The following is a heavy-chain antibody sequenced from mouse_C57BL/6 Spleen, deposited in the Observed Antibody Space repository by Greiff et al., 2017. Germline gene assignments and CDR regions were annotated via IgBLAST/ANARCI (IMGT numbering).Heavy chain of an antibody. CDR2: IYPGSGST. Sequence: QVHVKQPGAELVKPGASVKMSCKASGYTFTSYWITWVKQRPGQGLEWIGDIYPGSGSTNYNEKFKSKATLTVDTSSSTAYMQLSSLTSEDSAVYYCARRGGLRQYFDVWGTGTTVTVSS. D-gene: IGHD2-4*01. V-gene: IGHV1-55*01. J-gene: IGHJ1*03. CDR3: ARRGGLRQYFDV. CDR1: GYTFTSYW.